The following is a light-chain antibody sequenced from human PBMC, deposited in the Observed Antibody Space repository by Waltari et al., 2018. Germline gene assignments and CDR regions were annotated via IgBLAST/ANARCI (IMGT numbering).Light chain of an antibody. V-gene: IGKV3-20*01. J-gene: IGKJ2*01. CDR3: QQYGNSMYT. CDR1: QPLGDNF. CDR2: GAS. Sequence: IVLTQSPGTLSMSPGETATLSCRASQPLGDNFLAWYQQRPGQAPRLLIYGASNRAAGVPDRFTGRGSATDFTLTINRLEPEDFAVYYCQQYGNSMYTFGQGTRLEI.